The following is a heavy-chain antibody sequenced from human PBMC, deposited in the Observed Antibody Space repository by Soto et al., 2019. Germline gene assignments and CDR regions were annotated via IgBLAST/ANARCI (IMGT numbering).Heavy chain of an antibody. J-gene: IGHJ4*02. CDR3: ARVYCSGGGCYGIDY. Sequence: QVQLVQSGAEVKKPGASVKISCKASGDTFTSYYMHWVRQAPGQGLEWMGIINPSGDTSYAQKFQGRFTMTRYTSTSTVYMELSSLRSEDTPVYYCARVYCSGGGCYGIDYWGQGTLVTVSS. CDR2: INPSGDT. V-gene: IGHV1-46*01. D-gene: IGHD2-15*01. CDR1: GDTFTSYY.